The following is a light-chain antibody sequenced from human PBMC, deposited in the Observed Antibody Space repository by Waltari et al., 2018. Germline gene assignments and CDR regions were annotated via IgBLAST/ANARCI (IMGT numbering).Light chain of an antibody. CDR1: SSDVGAYNS. Sequence: QSALTQPRSVSGSPGQPVTISCTGTSSDVGAYNSVSWYQQHPGKAPKLMIYDVSKRPSGVPDRFSGSKSDNTASLTISGLQAEDEADYYCCSYAGSYTLEVFGGGTKLTVL. J-gene: IGLJ2*01. CDR3: CSYAGSYTLEV. V-gene: IGLV2-11*01. CDR2: DVS.